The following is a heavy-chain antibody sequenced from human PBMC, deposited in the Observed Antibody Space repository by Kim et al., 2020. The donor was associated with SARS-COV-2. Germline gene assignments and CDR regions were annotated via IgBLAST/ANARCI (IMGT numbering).Heavy chain of an antibody. V-gene: IGHV3-30*04. CDR3: ARDQSRGAAFDI. CDR1: GFTFSSYA. D-gene: IGHD3-10*01. J-gene: IGHJ3*02. CDR2: ISYDGSNK. Sequence: GGSLRLSCAAPGFTFSSYAMHWVRQAPGKGLEWVAVISYDGSNKYYADSVKGRFTISRDNSKNTLYLQMNSLGAEDTAVYYCARDQSRGAAFDIWGQGTMVTVSS.